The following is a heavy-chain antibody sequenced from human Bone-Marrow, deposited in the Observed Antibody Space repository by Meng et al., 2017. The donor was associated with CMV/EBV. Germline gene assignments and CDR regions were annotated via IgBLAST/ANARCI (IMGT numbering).Heavy chain of an antibody. Sequence: GGSLRLSCAASGFTFSSYGMHWVRQAPGKGLEWVAFIRYDGSNKYYADSVKGRFTISRDNSKNTLYLQMNSLRAEDTAVYYCAKDGFAGDPRYYGRDVWGQGNTVNVAS. CDR1: GFTFSSYG. D-gene: IGHD4-17*01. V-gene: IGHV3-30*02. CDR3: AKDGFAGDPRYYGRDV. CDR2: IRYDGSNK. J-gene: IGHJ6*02.